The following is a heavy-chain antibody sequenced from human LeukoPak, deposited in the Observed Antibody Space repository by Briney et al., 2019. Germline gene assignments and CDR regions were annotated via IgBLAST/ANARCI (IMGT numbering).Heavy chain of an antibody. V-gene: IGHV1-69*13. Sequence: GASVKVSCKASGGTFSSYAISWVRQAPGQGLEWMGGIIPIFGTANYAQKFQGRVTITADESTSTAYMELSGLRSEDTAVYYCARDQIYPTTRNNFDYWGQGTLVTVSS. J-gene: IGHJ4*02. CDR3: ARDQIYPTTRNNFDY. D-gene: IGHD1-14*01. CDR1: GGTFSSYA. CDR2: IIPIFGTA.